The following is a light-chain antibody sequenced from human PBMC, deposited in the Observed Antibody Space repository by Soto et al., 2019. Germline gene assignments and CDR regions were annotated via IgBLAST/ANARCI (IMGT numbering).Light chain of an antibody. V-gene: IGLV2-11*01. J-gene: IGLJ1*01. CDR3: CSYAGSPYV. CDR1: SIDVGRYNY. Sequence: QSVLTQPRSVSGSPGQSVTISCTGTSIDVGRYNYVSWYQHHPGKAPKLMIYDVSTRPSGVPDRFSGSKSGTTASPTISGLQAEDEADYYCCSYAGSPYVFGTGTKVTVL. CDR2: DVS.